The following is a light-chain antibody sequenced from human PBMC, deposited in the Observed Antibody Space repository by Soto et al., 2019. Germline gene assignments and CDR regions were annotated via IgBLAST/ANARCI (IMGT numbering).Light chain of an antibody. CDR1: QSVSSN. CDR3: QQYNNWPQT. CDR2: GAS. Sequence: EIVMTQSPATLSVSPGERATLSCRASQSVSSNLAWYQQRPGQAPRLLIYGASTRATGISARFSGSGSGTEFTLTISSLQSEDFAVYYCQQYNNWPQTFGQGNKVEIK. V-gene: IGKV3-15*01. J-gene: IGKJ1*01.